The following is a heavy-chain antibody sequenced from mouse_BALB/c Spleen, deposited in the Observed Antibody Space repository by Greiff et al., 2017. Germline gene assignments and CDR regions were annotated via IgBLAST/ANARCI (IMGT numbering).Heavy chain of an antibody. Sequence: QVQLQQSGAELVRPGTSVKVSCKASGYAFTNYLIEWVKQRPGQGLEWIGVINPGSGGTNYNEKFKGKATLTADKSSSTAYMQLSSLTSDDSAVYFCARSYYGSSYDAMDYWGQGTSVTVSS. D-gene: IGHD1-1*01. CDR3: ARSYYGSSYDAMDY. V-gene: IGHV1-54*01. CDR2: INPGSGGT. J-gene: IGHJ4*01. CDR1: GYAFTNYL.